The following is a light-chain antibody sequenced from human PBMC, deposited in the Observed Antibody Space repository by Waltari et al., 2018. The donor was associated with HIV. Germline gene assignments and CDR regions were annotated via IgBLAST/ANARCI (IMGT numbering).Light chain of an antibody. CDR3: AAWDDSLNGPV. J-gene: IGLJ2*01. CDR2: RNN. Sequence: QSVLTQSPSASGTPGQRVIISCSGSSSNIGSNSVNWYQQLPGTAPKLLIYRNNERPSGVPDLFSGSKSGTSASLAISVLQSEDEADYHCAAWDDSLNGPVFGGGTKLTVL. V-gene: IGLV1-44*01. CDR1: SSNIGSNS.